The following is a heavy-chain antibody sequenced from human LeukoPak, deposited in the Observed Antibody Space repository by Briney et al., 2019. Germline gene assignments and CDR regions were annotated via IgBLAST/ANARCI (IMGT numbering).Heavy chain of an antibody. Sequence: ASVKVSCKASGYTFTSYGISWVRQAPGQGLEWMGWISAYNGNTNYAQKLQGRVTMTTDTSTSTAYMELRSLRSDDTAVYYCARGPRSIVGATDGIDYWGQGTLVTVSP. V-gene: IGHV1-18*01. CDR1: GYTFTSYG. CDR3: ARGPRSIVGATDGIDY. CDR2: ISAYNGNT. D-gene: IGHD1-26*01. J-gene: IGHJ4*02.